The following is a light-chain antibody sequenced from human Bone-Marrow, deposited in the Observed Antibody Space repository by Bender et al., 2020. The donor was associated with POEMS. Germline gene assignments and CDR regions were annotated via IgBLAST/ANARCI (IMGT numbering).Light chain of an antibody. CDR3: LTWDDSLNAWL. V-gene: IGLV2-14*01. CDR2: EVN. Sequence: QSALTQPASVSGSPGQSITISCAGSRSDIGGYNYVSWYHQSPGKAPKLLISEVNKRPSGVSDRFSGSKSANTASLTISGLQAEDEADYYCLTWDDSLNAWLFGGGTKLTVL. CDR1: RSDIGGYNY. J-gene: IGLJ2*01.